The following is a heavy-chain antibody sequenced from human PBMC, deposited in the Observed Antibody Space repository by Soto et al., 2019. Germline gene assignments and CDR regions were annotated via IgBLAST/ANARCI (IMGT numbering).Heavy chain of an antibody. CDR2: ISSSGSTI. CDR3: ARVIRDYDILTGYHAGYFDY. Sequence: PGGSLRLSCAASGFTFSDYYMSWIRQAPGKGLERVSYISSSGSTIYYADSVKGRFTISRDNAKNSLYLQMNSLRAEDTAVYYCARVIRDYDILTGYHAGYFDYWGQGT. J-gene: IGHJ4*02. CDR1: GFTFSDYY. D-gene: IGHD3-9*01. V-gene: IGHV3-11*01.